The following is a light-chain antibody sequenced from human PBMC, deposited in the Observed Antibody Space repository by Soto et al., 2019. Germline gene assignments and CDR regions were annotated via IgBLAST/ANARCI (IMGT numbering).Light chain of an antibody. J-gene: IGKJ4*01. CDR3: QKYTNVPT. V-gene: IGKV1-27*01. Sequence: DILISQSPSSVSASVGDRDTITCGASQGISNYLAWYQQIPGKVPKLLISAASTLQSGVPSWFSGSGSGTDFTLTISSLQPEDVATYYCQKYTNVPTFGGGTKVEIK. CDR2: AAS. CDR1: QGISNY.